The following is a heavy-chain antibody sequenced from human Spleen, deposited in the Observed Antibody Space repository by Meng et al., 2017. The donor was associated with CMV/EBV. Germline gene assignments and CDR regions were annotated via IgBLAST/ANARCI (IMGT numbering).Heavy chain of an antibody. CDR2: IYTGTST. V-gene: IGHV3-53*05. CDR1: GFKVSRNY. J-gene: IGHJ4*02. Sequence: GESLKISCAASGFKVSRNYMTWVRQAPGQGLEWVSTIYTGTSTFYADSVKGRFTLSRDDSKNTLHLQMNSLKPEDTAVYYCAKVRGAGATTWNFDYWGQGTLVTVSS. D-gene: IGHD1-26*01. CDR3: AKVRGAGATTWNFDY.